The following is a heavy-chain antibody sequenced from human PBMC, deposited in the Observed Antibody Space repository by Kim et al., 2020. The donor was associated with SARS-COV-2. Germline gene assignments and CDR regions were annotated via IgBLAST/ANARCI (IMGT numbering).Heavy chain of an antibody. Sequence: SETLSLTCSVSGVSIGFHYWSWIRQSPGKGLEWIGYIYYSGTTNYNPSLKSRVTISGDTSKKQLSLKLSSVTAAETAVYFCARHRSGNYLFRDFWGQG. CDR3: ARHRSGNYLFRDF. D-gene: IGHD1-26*01. CDR2: IYYSGTT. CDR1: GVSIGFHY. V-gene: IGHV4-59*08. J-gene: IGHJ4*02.